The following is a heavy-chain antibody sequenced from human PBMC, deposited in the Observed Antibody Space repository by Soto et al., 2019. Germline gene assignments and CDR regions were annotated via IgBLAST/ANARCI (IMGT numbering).Heavy chain of an antibody. CDR2: ISSDVVNY. Sequence: QVQLVESGGGVVQPGRSLRLSCAASGFTFSSFAMHWVRQAPGTGLEWLAVISSDVVNYYYAESVKGRFTISRGTYKNTLYPQMNSLRNEDTAVYYCARGGAWTTDGLGYWGQGTLVTVSS. CDR3: ARGGAWTTDGLGY. CDR1: GFTFSSFA. J-gene: IGHJ4*02. V-gene: IGHV3-30*14. D-gene: IGHD4-17*01.